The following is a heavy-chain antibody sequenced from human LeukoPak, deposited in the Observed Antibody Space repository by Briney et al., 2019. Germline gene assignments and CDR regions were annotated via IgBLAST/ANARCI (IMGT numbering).Heavy chain of an antibody. CDR2: INSDGSST. CDR1: GFTFSSYW. D-gene: IGHD1-1*01. V-gene: IGHV3-74*01. J-gene: IGHJ3*02. Sequence: GGSLRLSCAASGFTFSSYWMHWVRQAPGKGLVLVSRINSDGSSTSYADSVKGPITISRDNAKNTLYLQMNSLRAEDTAVYYSARDRDRFWNDANDAFDIWGQGTMVTVSS. CDR3: ARDRDRFWNDANDAFDI.